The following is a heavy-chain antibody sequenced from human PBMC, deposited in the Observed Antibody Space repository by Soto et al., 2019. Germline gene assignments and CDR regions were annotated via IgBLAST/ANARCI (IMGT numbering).Heavy chain of an antibody. Sequence: NPSETLSLTCTVSGGSISSGDYYWSWIRQPPGKGLEWIGYIYYSGSTYYNPSLKSRVTISVDTSKNQFSLKLSSVTAADTAVYYCARGGGGIYSYGYDYWGQGTLVTVSS. CDR1: GGSISSGDYY. CDR2: IYYSGST. CDR3: ARGGGGIYSYGYDY. D-gene: IGHD5-18*01. V-gene: IGHV4-30-4*01. J-gene: IGHJ4*02.